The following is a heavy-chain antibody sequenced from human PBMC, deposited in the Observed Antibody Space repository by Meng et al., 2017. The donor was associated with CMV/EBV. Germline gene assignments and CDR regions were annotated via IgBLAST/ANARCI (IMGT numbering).Heavy chain of an antibody. CDR2: ISYDGSNK. Sequence: LSLTCAASGFTFSSYAMHWVRQAPGKGLEWVAVISYDGSNKYYADSVKGRFTISRDNSKNTLYLQMNSLRAEDTAVYYCARDLCGYCISAPIDPWGQGTLVTVSS. CDR1: GFTFSSYA. D-gene: IGHD2-2*01. V-gene: IGHV3-30-3*01. J-gene: IGHJ5*02. CDR3: ARDLCGYCISAPIDP.